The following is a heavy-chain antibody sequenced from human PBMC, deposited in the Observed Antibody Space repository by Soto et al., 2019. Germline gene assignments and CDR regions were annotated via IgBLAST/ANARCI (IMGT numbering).Heavy chain of an antibody. D-gene: IGHD3-22*01. CDR1: GFTFSSYA. J-gene: IGHJ4*02. CDR3: AKAHTYYYDSSGYFFDY. Sequence: GGSLRLSCAASGFTFSSYAMSWVRQAPGKGLEWVSAISGSGGSTYYADSVKGRFTISRDNSKNTLYLQMNSLRAEDTAVYYCAKAHTYYYDSSGYFFDYWGQGTLVTVSS. V-gene: IGHV3-23*01. CDR2: ISGSGGST.